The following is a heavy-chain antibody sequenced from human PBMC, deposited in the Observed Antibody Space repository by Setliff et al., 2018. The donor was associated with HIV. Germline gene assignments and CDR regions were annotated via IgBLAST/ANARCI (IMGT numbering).Heavy chain of an antibody. CDR2: IIPVFATA. J-gene: IGHJ4*02. Sequence: WASVKVSCKVSDVTPSNYALNWVRQAPGQGLEWMGAIIPVFATANYAQKFQGRVTITADESTLTAYMELSSLTSEDTAVYFCARGTGSYSYFDSWGLGTLVTVSS. CDR1: DVTPSNYA. V-gene: IGHV1-69*13. CDR3: ARGTGSYSYFDS. D-gene: IGHD1-26*01.